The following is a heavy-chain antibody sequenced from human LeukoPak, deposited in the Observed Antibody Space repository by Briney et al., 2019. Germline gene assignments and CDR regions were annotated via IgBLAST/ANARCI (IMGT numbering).Heavy chain of an antibody. Sequence: SETLSRTCTVSGYSISSGYYWGWIRQPPGKGLEWIGSIYHSGSTYYNPSLKSRVTISVDTSKNQFSLKLSSVTAADTAVYYCARDFADAFDIWGQGTMVTVSS. V-gene: IGHV4-38-2*02. J-gene: IGHJ3*02. CDR3: ARDFADAFDI. CDR1: GYSISSGYY. CDR2: IYHSGST.